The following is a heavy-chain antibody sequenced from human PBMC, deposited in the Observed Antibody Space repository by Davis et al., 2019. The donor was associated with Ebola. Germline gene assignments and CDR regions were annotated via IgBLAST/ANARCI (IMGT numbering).Heavy chain of an antibody. CDR2: INPSGGST. J-gene: IGHJ4*02. CDR3: ARDSMITFGGVIVPRHYFDY. CDR1: GYTFTSYY. Sequence: ASVKVSCKASGYTFTSYYMHWVRQAPGQGLEWMGIINPSGGSTSYAQKFQGRFTMTRDTSTSTVYMELSSLRSEDTAVYYCARDSMITFGGVIVPRHYFDYWGQGTLVTASS. V-gene: IGHV1-46*01. D-gene: IGHD3-16*02.